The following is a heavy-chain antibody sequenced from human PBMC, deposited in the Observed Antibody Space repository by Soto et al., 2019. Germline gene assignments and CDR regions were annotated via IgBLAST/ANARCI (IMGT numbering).Heavy chain of an antibody. D-gene: IGHD1-26*01. CDR3: AKNIVGATKLDY. Sequence: GGSLRLSCAASGFTFNNYAMSWVRQAPGKGLKWVSTISGSGGSTYYADSVKGRFTISRDHSKSTLYFQMNSLRAEDTAVYYCAKNIVGATKLDYWGQGTLVTVSS. CDR1: GFTFNNYA. CDR2: ISGSGGST. V-gene: IGHV3-23*01. J-gene: IGHJ4*02.